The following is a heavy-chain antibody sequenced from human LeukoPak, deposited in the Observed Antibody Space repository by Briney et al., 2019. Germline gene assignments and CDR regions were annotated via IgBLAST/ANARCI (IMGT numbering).Heavy chain of an antibody. CDR3: TTEEHSSSWGFDY. CDR2: IRSKAYGGTT. CDR1: GFTFADYA. J-gene: IGHJ4*02. V-gene: IGHV3-49*04. Sequence: GGSLRLSCTASGFTFADYAMTWVRQAPGKGLEWVGLIRSKAYGGTTEYAASVKGRFTISRDDSKSIAYLQMNSLKTEDTAVYYCTTEEHSSSWGFDYWGQGTLVTVSS. D-gene: IGHD6-13*01.